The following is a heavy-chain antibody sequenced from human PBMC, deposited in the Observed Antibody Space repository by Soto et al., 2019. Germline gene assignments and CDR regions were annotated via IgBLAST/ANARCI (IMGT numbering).Heavy chain of an antibody. CDR3: ATIPLGYCATTSCWGYFDN. CDR2: ISPFLNVT. Sequence: QVQLVQSGAEVKKPGSSVKVSCKASGDTFSSSTISWVRQAPGQGLEWMGRISPFLNVTKYAQRFQGSVTITPYTSPTTSHMELSCLESEDTAVYYCATIPLGYCATTSCWGYFDNWGQGTLVSVSS. V-gene: IGHV1-69*02. J-gene: IGHJ4*02. D-gene: IGHD2-15*01. CDR1: GDTFSSST.